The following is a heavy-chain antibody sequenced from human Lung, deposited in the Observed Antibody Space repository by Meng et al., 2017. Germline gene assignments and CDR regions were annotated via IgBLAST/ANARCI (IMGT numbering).Heavy chain of an antibody. V-gene: IGHV4-34*01. D-gene: IGHD4-11*01. CDR2: INHSGST. Sequence: QVQLQQWRAGLLKPSETLALTCVVSGGSCSDYYWSWIRQPPGKGLEWIGEINHSGSTNYNPSLESRATISVDTSQNNLSLKLSSVTAADSAVYYCARGPTTMAHDFDYWGQGTLVTVSS. J-gene: IGHJ4*02. CDR3: ARGPTTMAHDFDY. CDR1: GGSCSDYY.